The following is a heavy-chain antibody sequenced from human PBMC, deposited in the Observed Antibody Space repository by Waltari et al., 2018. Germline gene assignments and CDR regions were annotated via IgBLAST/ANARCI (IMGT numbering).Heavy chain of an antibody. V-gene: IGHV4-59*01. D-gene: IGHD6-13*01. Sequence: QVQLQESGPGLVKPSETLSLTCTVSGGSLSSYYWRWVRQPPGKGLEWIGYIYYSGSTNYNPSLKSRVTISVDTSKNQFSLKLSSVTAADTAVYYCARAEAAAGTGWFDPWGQGTLVTVSS. CDR1: GGSLSSYY. CDR3: ARAEAAAGTGWFDP. CDR2: IYYSGST. J-gene: IGHJ5*02.